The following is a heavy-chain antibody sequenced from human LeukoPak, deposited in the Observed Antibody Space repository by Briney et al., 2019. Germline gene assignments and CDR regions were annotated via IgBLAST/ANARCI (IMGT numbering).Heavy chain of an antibody. CDR1: GITFSSSW. V-gene: IGHV3-7*01. D-gene: IGHD4/OR15-4a*01. Sequence: GGSLRLSCVASGITFSSSWMSWVRQTPGKGLEWVADIKEDGNEKLYVDSVKGRFTISRDNAKNSVYLQMNRLRVEDTAVYFCARDALCGAIDYWGQGTLVTVSS. CDR2: IKEDGNEK. CDR3: ARDALCGAIDY. J-gene: IGHJ4*02.